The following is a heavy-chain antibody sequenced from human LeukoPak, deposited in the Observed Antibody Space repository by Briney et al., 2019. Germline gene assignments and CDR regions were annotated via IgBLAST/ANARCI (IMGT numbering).Heavy chain of an antibody. Sequence: GRSLRLSCAASGFTFSSYAMHWVRQAPGKGLEWVAVISYDGSNKYYADSVKGRFTISRDNSRNTLYLQMNSLRAEDTAVYSCARDPDYSNYYYFDYWGQGTLVTVSS. D-gene: IGHD4-11*01. CDR1: GFTFSSYA. CDR2: ISYDGSNK. CDR3: ARDPDYSNYYYFDY. J-gene: IGHJ4*02. V-gene: IGHV3-30-3*01.